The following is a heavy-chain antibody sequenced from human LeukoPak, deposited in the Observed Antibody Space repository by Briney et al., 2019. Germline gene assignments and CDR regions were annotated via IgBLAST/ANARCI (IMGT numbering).Heavy chain of an antibody. V-gene: IGHV4-61*02. CDR1: GGSISSGSYY. J-gene: IGHJ4*02. CDR2: IYTSGST. Sequence: SQTLSLTCTVSGGSISSGSYYWSWIRQPAGKGLEWIGRIYTSGSTNYNPSLKSRVTISVDASKNQFSLKLSSVTAADTAVYYCARDSYYDILTGYYATSPFDYWGQGTLVTVSS. D-gene: IGHD3-9*01. CDR3: ARDSYYDILTGYYATSPFDY.